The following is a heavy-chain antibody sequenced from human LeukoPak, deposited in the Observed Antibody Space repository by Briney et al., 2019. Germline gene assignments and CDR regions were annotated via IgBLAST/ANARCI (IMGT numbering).Heavy chain of an antibody. V-gene: IGHV3-7*01. Sequence: GGSLRLSCADSGFTFSTFWMSWVRQAPGKGLEWVANINQDGSEKYYVDSVRGRFTISRDNAKNSLYLQMNSLRAEDTAVYYCAKDWKNLFDDWGQGTLVTVSS. J-gene: IGHJ4*02. CDR1: GFTFSTFW. CDR2: INQDGSEK. CDR3: AKDWKNLFDD. D-gene: IGHD1/OR15-1a*01.